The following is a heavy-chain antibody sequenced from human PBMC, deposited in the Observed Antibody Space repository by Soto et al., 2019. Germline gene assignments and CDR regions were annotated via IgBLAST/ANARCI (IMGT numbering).Heavy chain of an antibody. Sequence: GGSLRLSCAASGFTLDDYAMHWVRQAPGKGLEWVSLISWDGGSTYYADSVKGRFTISRDNSKNSLYLQMNSLRAEDTALYYCAKDKGLMGYNYYYGMDVWGQGTTVTVSS. V-gene: IGHV3-43D*04. CDR1: GFTLDDYA. CDR3: AKDKGLMGYNYYYGMDV. J-gene: IGHJ6*02. CDR2: ISWDGGST.